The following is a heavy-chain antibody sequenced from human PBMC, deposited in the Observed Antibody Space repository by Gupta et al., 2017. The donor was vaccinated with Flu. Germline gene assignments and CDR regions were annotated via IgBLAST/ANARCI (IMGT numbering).Heavy chain of an antibody. CDR2: IYYSGST. Sequence: QVQLQESGPGLVKPSETLSLTCTVSGGSISSYYWSWIRQPPGKGLEWIGYIYYSGSTNYNPSLKSRVTISVDTSKNQFSLKLSSVTAADTAVYYCARGGYGDYVGRLDYWGQGTLVTVSS. CDR3: ARGGYGDYVGRLDY. V-gene: IGHV4-59*01. CDR1: GGSISSYY. D-gene: IGHD4-17*01. J-gene: IGHJ4*02.